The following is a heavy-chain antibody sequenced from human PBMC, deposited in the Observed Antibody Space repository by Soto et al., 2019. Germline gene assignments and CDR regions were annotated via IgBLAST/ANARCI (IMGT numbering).Heavy chain of an antibody. D-gene: IGHD3-22*01. CDR1: GGTFSSYA. Sequence: QVQLVQSGAEVKKPGSSVKVSCKASGGTFSSYAISWVRQAPGQGLEWMGGIIPILGTANYAQKFQGRVTITADESTSTAYMELSSLRSEDTAVYYCARASLPITMIVGLPPDVYWYFDLWGRGTLVTVSS. V-gene: IGHV1-69*12. CDR3: ARASLPITMIVGLPPDVYWYFDL. CDR2: IIPILGTA. J-gene: IGHJ2*01.